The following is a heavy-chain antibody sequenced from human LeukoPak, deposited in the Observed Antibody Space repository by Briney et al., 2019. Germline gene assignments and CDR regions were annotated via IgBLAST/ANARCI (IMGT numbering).Heavy chain of an antibody. J-gene: IGHJ4*02. CDR1: GYSFTSYW. D-gene: IGHD6-19*01. V-gene: IGHV5-51*01. CDR3: ARTGYTSGWYVGSFDY. CDR2: IYPGDSDT. Sequence: GESLKVSCKGSGYSFTSYWIGWVRQMPGKGLEWMGIIYPGDSDTRYSPSFQGQVTISADKSISTAYLQWSSLKASDTAMYYCARTGYTSGWYVGSFDYWGQGTLVTVSS.